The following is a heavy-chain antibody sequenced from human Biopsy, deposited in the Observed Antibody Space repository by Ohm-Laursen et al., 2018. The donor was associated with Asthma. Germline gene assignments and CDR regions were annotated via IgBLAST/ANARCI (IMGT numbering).Heavy chain of an antibody. D-gene: IGHD3-10*01. CDR3: ARDRKVYGSGIGALYYYYYYGMDV. J-gene: IGHJ6*02. CDR2: ISSSGSTI. Sequence: SLRLSCAASGFTFSDYYMSWIRQAPGKGLEWVSYISSSGSTIYYADSVKGRFTISRDNAKNSLYLQMNSLRAEDTAVYYCARDRKVYGSGIGALYYYYYYGMDVWGQGTTVTVSS. V-gene: IGHV3-11*01. CDR1: GFTFSDYY.